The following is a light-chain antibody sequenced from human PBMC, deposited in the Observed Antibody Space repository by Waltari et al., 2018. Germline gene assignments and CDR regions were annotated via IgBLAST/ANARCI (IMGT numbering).Light chain of an antibody. CDR1: SSAVGGYNY. CDR3: CSYAGSVV. Sequence: QSALTQPAPVSGSPGPSITISCTGTSSAVGGYNYVSWYQQHPGKAPKLMFYDASKRPSGVSNRLSGSKSGNTASLTISGLQAEDEADYYCCSYAGSVVFGGGTKLTVL. CDR2: DAS. V-gene: IGLV2-23*01. J-gene: IGLJ2*01.